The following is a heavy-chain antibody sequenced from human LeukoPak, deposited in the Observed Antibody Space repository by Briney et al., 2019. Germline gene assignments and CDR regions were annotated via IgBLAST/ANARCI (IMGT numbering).Heavy chain of an antibody. V-gene: IGHV3-23*01. CDR3: AKDRADYYDGSAYNNFDY. D-gene: IGHD3-22*01. CDR1: GFSFSSYA. CDR2: ISGSGHST. Sequence: GGSLRLSCAASGFSFSSYAMSWVRQAPGKGLEWVSAISGSGHSTYYADSVKGRFTISRDNSKNTLYLQMNSLGAEDTAVYYCAKDRADYYDGSAYNNFDYWGQGALVTAS. J-gene: IGHJ4*02.